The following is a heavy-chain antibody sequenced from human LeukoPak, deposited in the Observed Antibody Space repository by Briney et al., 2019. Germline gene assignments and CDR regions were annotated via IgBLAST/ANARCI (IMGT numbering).Heavy chain of an antibody. CDR3: ARGLSWTVDY. D-gene: IGHD3/OR15-3a*01. Sequence: GGSLRLSCAASGFTFSSYSMNWVRQTPGKGLEWVSSISSNSGYKYYADSVKGRFTISRDSAKNSLYLQMNILRAEDTAVYYCARGLSWTVDYWGQGTLVTVCS. CDR1: GFTFSSYS. J-gene: IGHJ4*02. CDR2: ISSNSGYK. V-gene: IGHV3-21*01.